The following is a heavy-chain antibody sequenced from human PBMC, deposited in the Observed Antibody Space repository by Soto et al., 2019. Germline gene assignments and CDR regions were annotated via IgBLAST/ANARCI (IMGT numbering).Heavy chain of an antibody. CDR1: GGTFSSYT. Sequence: QVQLVQSGAEVKKPGSSVKVSCKASGGTFSSYTISWVRQAPGQGLEWMGRIIPILGIANYAQKFQGRVTITADKSTSTAYMELSSLRSEDTAVYYCARDQSSSQWYYFDYWGQGTLVTVSS. CDR3: ARDQSSSQWYYFDY. D-gene: IGHD6-13*01. J-gene: IGHJ4*02. CDR2: IIPILGIA. V-gene: IGHV1-69*08.